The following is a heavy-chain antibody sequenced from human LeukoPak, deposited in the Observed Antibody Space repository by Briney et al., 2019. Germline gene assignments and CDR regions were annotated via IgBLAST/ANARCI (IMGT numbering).Heavy chain of an antibody. Sequence: GGSLRLSCAASGFTFSTYSMNWVRQAPGKGLEWVSFISSSSSYIYYADSVKGRFTISRDNAKNSLYLQMNSLRAEDTSVYYCARGSNNYYYYMDVWGKGTTVTVSS. CDR2: ISSSSSYI. CDR1: GFTFSTYS. D-gene: IGHD4/OR15-4a*01. J-gene: IGHJ6*03. CDR3: ARGSNNYYYYMDV. V-gene: IGHV3-21*01.